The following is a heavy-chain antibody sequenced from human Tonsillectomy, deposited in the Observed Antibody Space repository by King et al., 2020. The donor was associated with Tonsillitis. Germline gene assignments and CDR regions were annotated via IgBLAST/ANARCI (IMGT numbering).Heavy chain of an antibody. CDR3: AKDPVYTVTTRPDFQH. J-gene: IGHJ1*01. D-gene: IGHD4-11*01. CDR2: ISGSGGST. Sequence: VQLVESGGGLVQPGGSLRLSCAASGFTFSSYAMSWVRQAPGKGLEWVSAISGSGGSTYYADSVKGRFTISRDNSKNTLYLQMNSLRAEDTAVYYCAKDPVYTVTTRPDFQHWGQGTLVTVSS. V-gene: IGHV3-23*04. CDR1: GFTFSSYA.